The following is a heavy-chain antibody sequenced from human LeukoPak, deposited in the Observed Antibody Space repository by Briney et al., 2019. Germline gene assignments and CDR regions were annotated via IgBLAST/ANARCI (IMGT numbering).Heavy chain of an antibody. CDR2: IYTSGTT. V-gene: IGHV4-61*09. Sequence: SVTLSLTCTVSGGSISSGSYHWIWIRQPAGKGLEWIGHIYTSGTTHYNPSLKSRVTMSVDTSKNQFSLKLSSVTAADTAVYYCARLRSTYWYFDLWGRGTLVTVSS. D-gene: IGHD4-17*01. J-gene: IGHJ2*01. CDR3: ARLRSTYWYFDL. CDR1: GGSISSGSYH.